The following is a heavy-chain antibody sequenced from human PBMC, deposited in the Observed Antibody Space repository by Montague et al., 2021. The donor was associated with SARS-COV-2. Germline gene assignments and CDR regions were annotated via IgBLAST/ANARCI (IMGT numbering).Heavy chain of an antibody. V-gene: IGHV4-4*07. CDR1: FGSVKNYF. Sequence: SETLSLTCTVSFGSVKNYFWSWIRQPVGKGLEWIGRIFVTGGTKYTPSLKSRVTMSPDTSKNQFSLKLSSVTAADTAVYYCARDFDYWGQGTRVTVSS. CDR3: ARDFDY. CDR2: IFVTGGT. J-gene: IGHJ4*02.